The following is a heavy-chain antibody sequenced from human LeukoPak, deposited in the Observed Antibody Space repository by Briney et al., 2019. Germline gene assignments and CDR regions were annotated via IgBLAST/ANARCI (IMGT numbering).Heavy chain of an antibody. V-gene: IGHV4-4*07. J-gene: IGHJ4*02. CDR1: GGSISSYY. Sequence: SETLSLTCTVSGGSISSYYWSWIRQPAGKGLEWIGRIYTSGNTNYNPSLKSRVTMSVDTSKNQFSLKLSSVTAADTAVYYCARNYYDNSGYKYAFDYWGQGTLVPVSS. D-gene: IGHD3-22*01. CDR3: ARNYYDNSGYKYAFDY. CDR2: IYTSGNT.